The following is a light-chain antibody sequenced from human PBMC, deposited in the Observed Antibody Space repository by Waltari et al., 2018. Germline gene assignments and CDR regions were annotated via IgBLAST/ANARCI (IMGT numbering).Light chain of an antibody. CDR1: GEYSAYA. CDR2: VNGDGSH. Sequence: LVLTQSPSASASLGASVKLTCSLPGEYSAYAIAWHQKQPLKGPRFLRTVNGDGSHRQGDGSSARFSGSSSDLDRYLTISRLQSDDEADYFCQTWGTGIQVFGSGTKRTVL. CDR3: QTWGTGIQV. V-gene: IGLV4-69*01. J-gene: IGLJ3*02.